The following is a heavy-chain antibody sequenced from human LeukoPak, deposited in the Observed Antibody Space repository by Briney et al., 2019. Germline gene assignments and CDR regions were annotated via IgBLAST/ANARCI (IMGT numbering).Heavy chain of an antibody. CDR1: GFTFNSFG. CDR3: ARDVISRQMITLGLGF. J-gene: IGHJ4*02. V-gene: IGHV3-30*03. CDR2: ISYDGSKR. D-gene: IGHD1-20*01. Sequence: GRSRRLSCVTSGFTFNSFGFYWVRQAPGKGLEWVAVISYDGSKRYYADFVKGRFTISRDTSNKTAYLEMNSLRVDDTAVYYCARDVISRQMITLGLGFWGQGILVTVSS.